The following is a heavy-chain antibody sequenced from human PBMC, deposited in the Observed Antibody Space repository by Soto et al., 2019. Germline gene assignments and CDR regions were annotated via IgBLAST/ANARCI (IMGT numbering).Heavy chain of an antibody. CDR1: GFTFSSYG. V-gene: IGHV3-33*01. CDR3: ARTSPRDYYDSLDY. D-gene: IGHD3-22*01. J-gene: IGHJ4*02. CDR2: IWYDGSNK. Sequence: PGGSLRLSCAASGFTFSSYGMHWVRQAPGKGLEWVAVIWYDGSNKYYADSVKGRFTISRDNSKNTLYLQMNSLRAEDTAVYYCARTSPRDYYDSLDYWGQGTLVTVS.